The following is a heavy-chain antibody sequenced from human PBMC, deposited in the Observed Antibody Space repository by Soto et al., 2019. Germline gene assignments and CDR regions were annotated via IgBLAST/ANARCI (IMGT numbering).Heavy chain of an antibody. D-gene: IGHD6-19*01. Sequence: QVQLVESGGGVVQPERSLRLSCATSGFTFSDFGMHWVRQAPGKVLEWVAAISADGSDKYYLGSVQGRFTISRDNTKNALYLQLNSLRTEDTAVYYCAKGTAVARQHFANWGQGTLVTVSS. V-gene: IGHV3-30*18. CDR3: AKGTAVARQHFAN. J-gene: IGHJ4*02. CDR1: GFTFSDFG. CDR2: ISADGSDK.